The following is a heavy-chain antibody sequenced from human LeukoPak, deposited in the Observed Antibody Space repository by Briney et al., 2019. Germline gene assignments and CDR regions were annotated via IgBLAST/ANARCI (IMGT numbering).Heavy chain of an antibody. CDR2: INPSGGST. Sequence: ASVKVSCKASGYTFTTYYMHWVRQAPGQGLEWMGIINPSGGSTSYAQKFQGRVTMTRDMSTSTVYMELSSLRSDDTAVYYCARGSWLVLSFDSWGQGTLVTVSS. CDR3: ARGSWLVLSFDS. V-gene: IGHV1-46*01. J-gene: IGHJ4*02. D-gene: IGHD6-19*01. CDR1: GYTFTTYY.